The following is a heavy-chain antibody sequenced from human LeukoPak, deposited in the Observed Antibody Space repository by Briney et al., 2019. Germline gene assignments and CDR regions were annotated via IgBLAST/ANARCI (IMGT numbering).Heavy chain of an antibody. D-gene: IGHD1-1*01. CDR3: ARDSQLLRY. CDR2: ISAYNGNT. V-gene: IGHV1-18*04. CDR1: GYTFTGYY. J-gene: IGHJ4*02. Sequence: GASVKVSCKTSGYTFTGYYMHWVRQAPGQGLEWMGWISAYNGNTNYAQKLQGRVTMTTDTSTSTAYMELRGLRSDDTAVYYCARDSQLLRYWGQGTLVTVSS.